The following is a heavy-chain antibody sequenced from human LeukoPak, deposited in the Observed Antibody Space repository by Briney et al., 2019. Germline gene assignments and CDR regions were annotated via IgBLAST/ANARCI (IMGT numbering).Heavy chain of an antibody. CDR1: GYSFDSFH. J-gene: IGHJ4*02. CDR3: ARDHSGFHLDY. V-gene: IGHV1-18*01. D-gene: IGHD3-10*01. Sequence: GASVKVSCKASGYSFDSFHIAWGRQAPGHGLEWMGWIAVYNGIPKYVENLQGRITMTADTSTRTAYMELRSLTSDDTAVYYCARDHSGFHLDYWGQGTLVTVSS. CDR2: IAVYNGIP.